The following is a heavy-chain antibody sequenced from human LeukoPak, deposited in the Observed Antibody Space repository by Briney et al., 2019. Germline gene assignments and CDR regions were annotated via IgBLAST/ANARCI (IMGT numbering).Heavy chain of an antibody. D-gene: IGHD3-3*01. CDR2: ISHRGRT. CDR1: GGSVSGYY. Sequence: RSSETLSLTCAVYGGSVSGYYWSWIRQPPGKGLEWIGEISHRGRTHYNPSLKGRVTMSVDTSKNQFALEVDSVTAADTAVYYCARILLYFLEPFDYWGQGILVTVSS. J-gene: IGHJ4*02. V-gene: IGHV4-34*01. CDR3: ARILLYFLEPFDY.